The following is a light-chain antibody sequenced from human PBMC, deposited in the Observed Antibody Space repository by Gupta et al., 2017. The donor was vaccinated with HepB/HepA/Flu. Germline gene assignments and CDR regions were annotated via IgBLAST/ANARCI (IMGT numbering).Light chain of an antibody. Sequence: QSALTQPRSVSESPGQSVTISCTGTSSDIGAYKYVSWYQQHPDEAPRRMMYEVNKRPAGVPDRFSGSKSGTTASLNITGLQAEDEADYYCYSIEGTNTSGVFGGGTKLTVL. CDR3: YSIEGTNTSGV. CDR1: SSDIGAYKY. J-gene: IGLJ3*02. V-gene: IGLV2-11*01. CDR2: EVN.